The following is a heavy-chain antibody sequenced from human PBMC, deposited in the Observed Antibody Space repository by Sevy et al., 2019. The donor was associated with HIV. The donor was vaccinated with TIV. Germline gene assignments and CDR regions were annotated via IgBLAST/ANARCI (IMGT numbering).Heavy chain of an antibody. CDR3: ATELLVGLKYYFDY. CDR2: IGASGGTT. Sequence: GGSLRLSCAASGFTFSNYAMSWVRQAPGKGLEWVSAIGASGGTTYYADSVKGRFTISRDNSKNTLYLLMNSLRAEDTAVYHCATELLVGLKYYFDYWGQGTLVTVSS. V-gene: IGHV3-23*01. J-gene: IGHJ4*02. D-gene: IGHD1-26*01. CDR1: GFTFSNYA.